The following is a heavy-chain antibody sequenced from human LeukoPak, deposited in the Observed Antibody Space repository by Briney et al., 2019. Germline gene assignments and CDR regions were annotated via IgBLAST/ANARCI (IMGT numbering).Heavy chain of an antibody. CDR1: SGSISTSNYY. V-gene: IGHV4-39*07. Sequence: SETLSLTCTVSSGSISTSNYYWGWVRQPPGKALEWIGNIFYSGSTYYSPSLKSRVTISLDTSRNQFSLKLNSVTAADTAVYYCARAVTSSSSWYKWVNWFDPWGQGTLVTVSS. D-gene: IGHD6-13*01. J-gene: IGHJ5*02. CDR2: IFYSGST. CDR3: ARAVTSSSSWYKWVNWFDP.